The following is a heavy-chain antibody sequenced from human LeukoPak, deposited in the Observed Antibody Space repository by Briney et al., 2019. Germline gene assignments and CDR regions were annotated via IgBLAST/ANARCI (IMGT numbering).Heavy chain of an antibody. V-gene: IGHV4-38-2*01. Sequence: SETLSLTCSVSGYSISNGYYWGWIRQPPGKGLEFIGSVYHGGNTYYKASLKSRVTISLDTSKNQVYLRLSSVTAADTAVYYCARPYSGSFLYWGQGSLVTVSS. CDR2: VYHGGNT. D-gene: IGHD1-26*01. J-gene: IGHJ1*01. CDR1: GYSISNGYY. CDR3: ARPYSGSFLY.